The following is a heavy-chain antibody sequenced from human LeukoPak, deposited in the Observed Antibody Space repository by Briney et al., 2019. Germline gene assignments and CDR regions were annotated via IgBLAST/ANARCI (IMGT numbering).Heavy chain of an antibody. D-gene: IGHD3-22*01. Sequence: ASVKVSCKASGYTFIGYYMHWVRQAPGQGLEWMGWINPNSGGTNYAQKFQGRVTMTRDTSISTAYMEVSRLTPDDTAVYYCARYDSSNNDFDYWGQGTLVTVSS. J-gene: IGHJ4*02. CDR3: ARYDSSNNDFDY. CDR2: INPNSGGT. V-gene: IGHV1-2*02. CDR1: GYTFIGYY.